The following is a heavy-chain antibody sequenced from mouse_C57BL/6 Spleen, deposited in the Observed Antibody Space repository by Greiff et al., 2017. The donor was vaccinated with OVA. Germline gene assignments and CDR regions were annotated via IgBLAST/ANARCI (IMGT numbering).Heavy chain of an antibody. J-gene: IGHJ1*03. V-gene: IGHV1-52*01. D-gene: IGHD1-1*01. CDR3: ARGVYYGSSYWCFDV. CDR1: GYTFTSYW. Sequence: QVQLQQPGAELVRPGSSVKLSCKASGYTFTSYWMHWVKQRPIQGLEWIGNIDPSDSETHYNQKFKDKATLTVDKSSSTAYMQLSSLTSEDSAVYYCARGVYYGSSYWCFDVWGTGTTVTVSS. CDR2: IDPSDSET.